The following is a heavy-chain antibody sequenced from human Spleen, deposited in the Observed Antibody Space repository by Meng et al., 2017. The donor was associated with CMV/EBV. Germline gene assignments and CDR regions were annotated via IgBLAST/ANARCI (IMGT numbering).Heavy chain of an antibody. Sequence: QVRLVQSGDVVKKPGASVKVSCQASGYSFTTYGISWLRQAPGQGLEWMGWISIKKGSTDYGENFQNRVTLTTDTSTSTTNMELRSLRSEDTAVYYWARGLGPSYVDRDYWGQGTLVTVSS. J-gene: IGHJ4*02. V-gene: IGHV1-18*01. CDR1: GYSFTTYG. CDR2: ISIKKGST. D-gene: IGHD4-17*01. CDR3: ARGLGPSYVDRDY.